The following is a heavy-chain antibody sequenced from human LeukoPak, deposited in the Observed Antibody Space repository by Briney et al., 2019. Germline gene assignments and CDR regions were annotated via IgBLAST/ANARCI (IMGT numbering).Heavy chain of an antibody. Sequence: ASVKVSCKASGYTFTSYDNNWVRQATGQGLEWMGWMNPNSGNTGYAQKFQGRVTITRNPSISTAYMELSSLRSEDTAVYYCARASEDYYDSSGYLDPDAFDIWGQGTMVTVSS. J-gene: IGHJ3*02. CDR2: MNPNSGNT. V-gene: IGHV1-8*03. D-gene: IGHD3-22*01. CDR3: ARASEDYYDSSGYLDPDAFDI. CDR1: GYTFTSYD.